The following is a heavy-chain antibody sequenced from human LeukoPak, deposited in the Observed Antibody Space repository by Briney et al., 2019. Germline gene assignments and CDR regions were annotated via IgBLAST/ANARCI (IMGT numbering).Heavy chain of an antibody. CDR3: AMASGSYYGNFDY. Sequence: ASVKVSCKASGGSFSSYGIGWVRQAPGQGLEWMGEIIPIFGTANYAQKFQGRVTITADESTSTAYMELSSLRSEDTAVYYCAMASGSYYGNFDYWGQGTLVTVSS. J-gene: IGHJ4*02. V-gene: IGHV1-69*13. D-gene: IGHD1-26*01. CDR1: GGSFSSYG. CDR2: IIPIFGTA.